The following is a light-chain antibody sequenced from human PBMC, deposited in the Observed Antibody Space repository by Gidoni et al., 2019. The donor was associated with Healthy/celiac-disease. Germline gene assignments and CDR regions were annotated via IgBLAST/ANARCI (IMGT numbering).Light chain of an antibody. CDR3: QQRSNWPPT. CDR1: QSVSSY. CDR2: DAS. J-gene: IGKJ5*01. V-gene: IGKV3-11*01. Sequence: DIVLTQSLATLSLSPGLRATLSCWASQSVSSYLAWYQQKPGQDPRLLIYDASNTAAGIPARFSGSRSGTDCTLTISSLEPEEFAVYYCQQRSNWPPTFGQGTRLEIK.